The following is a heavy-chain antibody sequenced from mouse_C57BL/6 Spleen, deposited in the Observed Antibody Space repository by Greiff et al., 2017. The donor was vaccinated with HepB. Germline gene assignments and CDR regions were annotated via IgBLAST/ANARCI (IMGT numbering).Heavy chain of an antibody. J-gene: IGHJ3*01. D-gene: IGHD1-1*01. Sequence: EVQLQQSGPELVKPGASVKISCKASGYTFTDYYMNWVKQSHGKSLEWIGDINPNNGGTSYNQKFKGKATLTVDKSSSTAYMQLSSLTSEDSAVYDCARDYGSPSPFAYWGQGTLVTVSA. CDR2: INPNNGGT. CDR3: ARDYGSPSPFAY. CDR1: GYTFTDYY. V-gene: IGHV1-26*01.